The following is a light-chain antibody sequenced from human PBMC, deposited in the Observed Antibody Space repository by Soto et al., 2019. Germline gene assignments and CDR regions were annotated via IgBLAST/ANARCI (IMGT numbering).Light chain of an antibody. J-gene: IGKJ1*01. Sequence: IQMTQSPSSLSASVGDRVTITCRASQGITTYLNWYQQKPGKAPKLLIYAASSLQSGGVPSRFTGSGSGTEFTLTISSLQPEDFATYYCQQYNTYPWTLGQGTRVDIK. CDR1: QGITTY. CDR3: QQYNTYPWT. V-gene: IGKV1-39*01. CDR2: AAS.